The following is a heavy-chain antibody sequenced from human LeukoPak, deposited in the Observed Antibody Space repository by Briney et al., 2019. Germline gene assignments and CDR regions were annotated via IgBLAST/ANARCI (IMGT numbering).Heavy chain of an antibody. J-gene: IGHJ6*02. CDR2: IKQDGSEK. Sequence: PGGSLRLSCAASGFTFSSYWMSWVRQAPGKGLEWVANIKQDGSEKYYVDSVKGRFTISRDNAKNSLYLQMNSLRAEDTAVYYCARILVLWFGEPSGGMDVWGQGTTVTVSS. V-gene: IGHV3-7*01. CDR1: GFTFSSYW. D-gene: IGHD3-10*01. CDR3: ARILVLWFGEPSGGMDV.